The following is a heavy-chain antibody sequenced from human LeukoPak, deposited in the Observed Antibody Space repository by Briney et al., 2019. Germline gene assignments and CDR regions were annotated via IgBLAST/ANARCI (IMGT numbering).Heavy chain of an antibody. D-gene: IGHD6-13*01. CDR1: GGSISSYY. V-gene: IGHV4-59*01. CDR2: IYYSGTI. CDR3: ARGVYIAAAQYGY. Sequence: PSETLSLTCTVSGGSISSYYWSWIRQPPGKGLEWIGYIYYSGTINYNPSLKSRVTISVDTSKNQFSLKLSSVTAANTAVYYCARGVYIAAAQYGYWGQGTLVTVSS. J-gene: IGHJ4*02.